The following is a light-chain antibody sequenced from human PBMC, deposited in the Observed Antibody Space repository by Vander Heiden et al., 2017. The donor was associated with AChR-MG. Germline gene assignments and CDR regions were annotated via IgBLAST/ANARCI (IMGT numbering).Light chain of an antibody. Sequence: QSVLTQPPSVSGAPGQRVPISCTGSSANSGAGDDVHWYQQQPGTAPKLLIYGNTKRPSGGPDRFAGSKSGTADSLAITGLQAEDEAEYDCQSDDSSLSGSVFGGGTKLTVL. V-gene: IGLV1-40*01. J-gene: IGLJ2*01. CDR1: SANSGAGDD. CDR3: QSDDSSLSGSV. CDR2: GNT.